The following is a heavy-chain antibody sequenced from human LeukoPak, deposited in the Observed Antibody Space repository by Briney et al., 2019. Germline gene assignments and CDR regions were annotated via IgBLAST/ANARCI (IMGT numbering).Heavy chain of an antibody. CDR2: ISYDESNK. V-gene: IGHV3-30*18. CDR3: AKEPTSYYYYGMDV. CDR1: GFTFSSYG. J-gene: IGHJ6*04. Sequence: PGRSLRLSCAASGFTFSSYGMHWVRQAPGKGLEWVAVISYDESNKYYADSVKGRFTISRDNSKNTLYLQMNSLRAEDTAVYYCAKEPTSYYYYGMDVWGKGTAVTVSS.